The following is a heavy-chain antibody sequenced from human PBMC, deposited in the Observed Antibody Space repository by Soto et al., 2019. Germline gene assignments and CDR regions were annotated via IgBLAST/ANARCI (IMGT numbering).Heavy chain of an antibody. CDR1: GGSISGHY. J-gene: IGHJ4*02. D-gene: IGHD3-10*01. V-gene: IGHV4-59*11. CDR2: VNYNGIT. CDR3: ARDPEYGSYFDF. Sequence: PSETLSLTCTVSGGSISGHYWSWIRQPPGKGLEWIGFVNYNGITNYNPSLKSRLTISRDTSKNQFTLKLRSVTAADTAVYYCARDPEYGSYFDFWGQGALVTVSS.